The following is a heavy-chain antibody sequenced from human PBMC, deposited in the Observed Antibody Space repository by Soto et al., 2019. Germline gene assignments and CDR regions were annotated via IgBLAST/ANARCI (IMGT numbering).Heavy chain of an antibody. Sequence: SETLSLTCTVAGGSISGHYWSWIRQAPGKGLEWLGYVYHTGFTSYNPPLKSRVTAAVDTSKNQISLRLISVTPADTAVYYCARGSVVMSGIRAFDYWGQGILVTVSS. CDR2: VYHTGFT. CDR1: GGSISGHY. J-gene: IGHJ4*02. D-gene: IGHD2-21*01. V-gene: IGHV4-59*11. CDR3: ARGSVVMSGIRAFDY.